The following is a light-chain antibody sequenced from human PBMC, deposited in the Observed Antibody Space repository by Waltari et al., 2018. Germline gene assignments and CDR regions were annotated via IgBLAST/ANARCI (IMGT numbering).Light chain of an antibody. J-gene: IGLJ2*01. Sequence: QTVVTQEPSFSVSPGWTVTLTCGLSSGSVSAIYYPSWYQQTPGQVPRTLSFRTNSRSSGVPDRFSGSILGNKAALTITGAQADDESVYYCVLSMGSAISLFGGGTKLTVL. CDR1: SGSVSAIYY. CDR2: RTN. CDR3: VLSMGSAISL. V-gene: IGLV8-61*01.